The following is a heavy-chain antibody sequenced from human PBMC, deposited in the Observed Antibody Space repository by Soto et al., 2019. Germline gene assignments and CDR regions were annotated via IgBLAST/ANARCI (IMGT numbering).Heavy chain of an antibody. CDR1: GFTFSSYG. Sequence: QRLSCAAAGFTFSSYGMHWVRQAPGTGLEWVAVMSYDGSKYYADTVKGRFTISRDNSKNTLYLQINSLRPEDTAVYYCAREDSIIIPGVSDFWGQGTLVTVSS. CDR3: AREDSIIIPGVSDF. J-gene: IGHJ4*02. D-gene: IGHD2-2*01. CDR2: MSYDGSK. V-gene: IGHV3-30*03.